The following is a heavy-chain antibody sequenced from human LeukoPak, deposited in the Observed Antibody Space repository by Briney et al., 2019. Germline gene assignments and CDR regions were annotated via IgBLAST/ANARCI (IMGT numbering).Heavy chain of an antibody. CDR2: MYYSGST. J-gene: IGHJ4*02. Sequence: SETLSLTCTVSGGSISSGNYYWGWIRQPPGKGLEWIGSMYYSGSTYYNPSLKSRVTISVDTSKNQFSLKLSSVTAADTAVYYCARQGYGTFDYWGQGTLVTVSS. CDR3: ARQGYGTFDY. D-gene: IGHD1-1*01. CDR1: GGSISSGNYY. V-gene: IGHV4-39*01.